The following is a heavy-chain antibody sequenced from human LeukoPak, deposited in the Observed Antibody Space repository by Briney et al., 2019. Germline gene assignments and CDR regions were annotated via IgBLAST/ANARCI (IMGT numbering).Heavy chain of an antibody. CDR1: GGTFSSYA. Sequence: SVKVSCKASGGTFSSYAISWVRQAPGQGLEWMGGIIPIFGTANYAQKLQGRVTMTTDTSTSTAYMELRSLRSDDTAVYYCARLPSSGYSYPNYWGQGTLVTVSS. D-gene: IGHD3-22*01. CDR3: ARLPSSGYSYPNY. CDR2: IIPIFGTA. J-gene: IGHJ4*02. V-gene: IGHV1-69*05.